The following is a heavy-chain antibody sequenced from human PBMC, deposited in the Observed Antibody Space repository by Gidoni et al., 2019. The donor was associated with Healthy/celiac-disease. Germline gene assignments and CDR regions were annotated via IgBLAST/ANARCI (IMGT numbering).Heavy chain of an antibody. J-gene: IGHJ4*02. CDR2: ISYDGSNK. V-gene: IGHV3-30*03. CDR1: GFTFSSYG. D-gene: IGHD6-13*01. Sequence: HVQLVESGGGVFQLGESLRLSCAASGFTFSSYGMHWFRQAPGKGLEWVAVISYDGSNKYYADSVKGRFTISRDNSKNTLYLQMNSLRAEDTAVYYCARGAAARSNWGQGTLVTVSS. CDR3: ARGAAARSN.